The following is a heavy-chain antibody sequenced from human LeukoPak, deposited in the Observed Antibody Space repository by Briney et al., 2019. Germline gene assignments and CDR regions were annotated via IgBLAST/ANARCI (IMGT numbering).Heavy chain of an antibody. Sequence: SVKVSCKASGGTFSSYAISWVRQAPGQGLEWLGGIIPIFGTANYAQKFQGRVTITADESTSTAYMELSSLRSEDTAVYYCARDWWKVTSLAVAGSNWFDPWGQGTLVTVSS. CDR3: ARDWWKVTSLAVAGSNWFDP. V-gene: IGHV1-69*13. CDR1: GGTFSSYA. D-gene: IGHD6-19*01. J-gene: IGHJ5*02. CDR2: IIPIFGTA.